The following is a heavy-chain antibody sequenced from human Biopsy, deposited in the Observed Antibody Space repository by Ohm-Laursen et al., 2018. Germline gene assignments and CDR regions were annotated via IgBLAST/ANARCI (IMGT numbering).Heavy chain of an antibody. J-gene: IGHJ1*01. CDR3: ATKLTGYFHH. D-gene: IGHD3-9*01. CDR1: GGTFSNYG. Sequence: SVKVSCKAPGGTFSNYGVNRVRQAPGQGLEWLGGNIPILGTGNYAQKFQDRVTVAADTSTSTATMELRSLRSDDTAVYYCATKLTGYFHHWGQGTLVSVSS. CDR2: NIPILGTG. V-gene: IGHV1-69*06.